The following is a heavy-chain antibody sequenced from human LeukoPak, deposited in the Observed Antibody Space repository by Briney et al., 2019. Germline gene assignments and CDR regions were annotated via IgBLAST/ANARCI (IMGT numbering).Heavy chain of an antibody. Sequence: SETLSLTCAVSGYSISSGYYWGWIRQPPGKGLEWIGSIHHSGSTFYNPSLKSRLTISVDTSKNQVSLRLNSVTAADAAVYNCARKDSSVYSPFSYWGQGTLVTVSS. CDR3: ARKDSSVYSPFSY. V-gene: IGHV4-38-2*01. J-gene: IGHJ4*02. CDR2: IHHSGST. CDR1: GYSISSGYY. D-gene: IGHD3-22*01.